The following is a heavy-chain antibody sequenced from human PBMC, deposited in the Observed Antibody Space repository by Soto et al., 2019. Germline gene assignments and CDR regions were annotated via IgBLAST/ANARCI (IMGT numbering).Heavy chain of an antibody. D-gene: IGHD3-22*01. CDR2: IYYSGST. Sequence: SETLSLTCTVSGGSVSSGSYYWSWIRQPPGKGLEWIGYIYYSGSTNYNPSLKSRVTISVDTSKNQFSLKLSSVTAADTAVYYCARGGYYYDSSGYIDYRGQGTLVTTPS. V-gene: IGHV4-61*01. J-gene: IGHJ4*02. CDR3: ARGGYYYDSSGYIDY. CDR1: GGSVSSGSYY.